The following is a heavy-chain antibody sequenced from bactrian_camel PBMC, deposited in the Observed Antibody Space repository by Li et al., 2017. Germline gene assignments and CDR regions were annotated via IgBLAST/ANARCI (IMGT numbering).Heavy chain of an antibody. CDR2: INSGGDIT. J-gene: IGHJ4*01. Sequence: VQLVESGGGEVQPGGSLRLSCASSGFSFSIYAMSWVRQAPGKGLEWVSAINSGGDITYYADSVKGRFTISRDNAKNTLYLQLNSLKTEDTAMYYCATSTAPGGYNYWGQGTQVTVS. CDR1: GFSFSIYA. CDR3: ATSTAPGGYNY. V-gene: IGHV3S31*01. D-gene: IGHD3*01.